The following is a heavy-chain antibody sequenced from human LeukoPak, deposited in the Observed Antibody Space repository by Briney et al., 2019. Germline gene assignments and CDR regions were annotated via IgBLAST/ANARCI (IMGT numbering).Heavy chain of an antibody. V-gene: IGHV3-33*01. Sequence: GGSLRLSCAASGFTFSSYGIHWVRQAPGKGLEWVAVIWYDGSNKYYAVCVKGRFTISRDNSKNTLYLQMNSLRAEDTAVYYCARGSLSSSSNDYWGQGTLVTVSS. CDR2: IWYDGSNK. CDR1: GFTFSSYG. CDR3: ARGSLSSSSNDY. J-gene: IGHJ4*02. D-gene: IGHD6-6*01.